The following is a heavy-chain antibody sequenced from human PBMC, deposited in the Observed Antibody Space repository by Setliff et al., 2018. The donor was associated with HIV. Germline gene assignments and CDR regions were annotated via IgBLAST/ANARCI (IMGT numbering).Heavy chain of an antibody. CDR3: ARDPTVGSPDYFDF. D-gene: IGHD1-26*01. CDR2: IKQDGSDM. CDR1: GLPFYNYW. V-gene: IGHV3-7*01. Sequence: GGSLRLSCVASGLPFYNYWMTWLRRAPGRGLEWVANIKQDGSDMHYIESVKGRFTIFRDNAKNSVFLQMNSLRAEDTGVYYCARDPTVGSPDYFDFWGQGTLVTVSS. J-gene: IGHJ4*02.